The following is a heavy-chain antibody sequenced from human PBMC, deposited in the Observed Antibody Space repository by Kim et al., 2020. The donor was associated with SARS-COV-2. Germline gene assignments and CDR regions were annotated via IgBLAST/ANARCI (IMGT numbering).Heavy chain of an antibody. CDR3: ARGFSIPEVGATLGFDY. J-gene: IGHJ4*02. Sequence: VKSRITINPDTSKNQFSLQLNSVTPEDTAVYYCARGFSIPEVGATLGFDYWGQGTLVTVSS. V-gene: IGHV6-1*01. D-gene: IGHD1-26*01.